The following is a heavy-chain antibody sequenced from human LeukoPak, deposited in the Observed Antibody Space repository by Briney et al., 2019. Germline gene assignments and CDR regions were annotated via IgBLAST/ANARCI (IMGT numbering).Heavy chain of an antibody. V-gene: IGHV3-11*01. CDR2: ISSSGNTI. CDR3: AKEGDYSNAAPEWGFDS. CDR1: GFTFSDYY. D-gene: IGHD4-17*01. J-gene: IGHJ4*02. Sequence: GGSLRLSCAASGFTFSDYYMNWIRQAPGKGLEWVSYISSSGNTIYYADSVKGRFTISRDNTRNTLYLHMNSLRAEDTALYYCAKEGDYSNAAPEWGFDSWGQGTLVTVSS.